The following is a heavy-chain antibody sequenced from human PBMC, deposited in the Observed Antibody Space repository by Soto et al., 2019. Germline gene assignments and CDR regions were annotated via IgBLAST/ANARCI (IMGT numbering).Heavy chain of an antibody. V-gene: IGHV3-23*01. J-gene: IGHJ5*02. CDR1: GFTFSSYA. Sequence: PGGSLRLSCAASGFTFSSYAMSWVRQAPGKGLEWVSAISGSGGSTYYADSVKGRFTISRDNSKNTLYLQMNSLRAEDTAVYYCAKEGNDILTGPNWFDPWGQGTLVTVSS. CDR2: ISGSGGST. D-gene: IGHD3-9*01. CDR3: AKEGNDILTGPNWFDP.